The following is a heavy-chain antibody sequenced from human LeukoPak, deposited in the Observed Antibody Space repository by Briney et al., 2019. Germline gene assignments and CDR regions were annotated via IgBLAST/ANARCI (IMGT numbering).Heavy chain of an antibody. J-gene: IGHJ4*02. CDR1: GGSISSSSYY. CDR3: ARRFNSSYHFDY. V-gene: IGHV4-39*01. Sequence: SETLSLTCTVSGGSISSSSYYWGWIRQPPGKGLEWIGSIYYSGSTYYNPSLKSRVTISVDTSKNQFSLKLSSVTAADTAVYYCARRFNSSYHFDYWGQGTLVTVSS. CDR2: IYYSGST. D-gene: IGHD2/OR15-2a*01.